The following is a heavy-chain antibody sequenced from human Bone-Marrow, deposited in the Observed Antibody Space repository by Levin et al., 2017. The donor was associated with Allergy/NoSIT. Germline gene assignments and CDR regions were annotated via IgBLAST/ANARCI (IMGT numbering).Heavy chain of an antibody. V-gene: IGHV3-11*01. CDR2: ISNSGTTI. D-gene: IGHD3-16*02. CDR1: GFTFSDYY. CDR3: VREARYRYSDC. J-gene: IGHJ4*02. Sequence: GGSLRLSCAASGFTFSDYYMSWIRQAPGKGLQWVSYISNSGTTIQYADSVKGRFTISRDNAKNSLYLQMNSLRAEDTAAYYCVREARYRYSDCWGQGTLVTVSS.